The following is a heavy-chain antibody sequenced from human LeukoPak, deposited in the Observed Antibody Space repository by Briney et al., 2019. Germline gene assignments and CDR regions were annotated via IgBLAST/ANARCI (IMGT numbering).Heavy chain of an antibody. V-gene: IGHV5-51*01. CDR3: AKGYSRVDY. CDR2: INPSDSDT. J-gene: IGHJ4*02. D-gene: IGHD5-12*01. Sequence: GESLKISCQASGYFFTSYWIGWVRQMPGKGLEWMGIINPSDSDTRYSPSFQGQVTISADKSISTVYLQWSSQKASDTAKYYCAKGYSRVDYWGQGTLVTVSS. CDR1: GYFFTSYW.